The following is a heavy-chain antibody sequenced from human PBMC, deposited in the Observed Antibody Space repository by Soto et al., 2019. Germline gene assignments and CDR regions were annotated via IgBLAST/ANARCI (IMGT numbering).Heavy chain of an antibody. CDR3: ARDALLWFWESYWFDP. D-gene: IGHD3-10*01. Sequence: QVQLQQWGAGLLKPSETLSLTCAVYGGSFSGYYWRWIRQPPRKGLGWIGEINHSGSTNYNPSLKRRVTISVDDAKNQFSLKLSSVAAADTAVYYGARDALLWFWESYWFDPWGQGTLVTVSS. CDR2: INHSGST. V-gene: IGHV4-34*01. CDR1: GGSFSGYY. J-gene: IGHJ5*02.